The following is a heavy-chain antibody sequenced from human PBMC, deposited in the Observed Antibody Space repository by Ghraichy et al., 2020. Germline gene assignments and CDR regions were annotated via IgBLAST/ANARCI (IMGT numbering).Heavy chain of an antibody. CDR3: AREAGRVDI. CDR1: GFSFSDHY. CDR2: ITSSGTYT. J-gene: IGHJ5*02. Sequence: LSLTCAASGFSFSDHYMSWIRQAPGKGLQWISYITSSGTYTSYADSVKGRFTISRDNANNFLYLQMNRLGVEDTGVYYCAREAGRVDIWGQGTLVTVSS. D-gene: IGHD3-10*01. V-gene: IGHV3-11*06.